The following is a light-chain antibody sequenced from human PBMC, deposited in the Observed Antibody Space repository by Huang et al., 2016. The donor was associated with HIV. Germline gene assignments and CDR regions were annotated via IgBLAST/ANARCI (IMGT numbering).Light chain of an antibody. Sequence: DIQMTQSPSSLSASVGDRVTLTCRTSQDIGSHLNWYQQRPGRDPKLLIYVSSTLQSWVPSRFSGGGSGTDFTLTISNLQPEDFATYYCQHSYVSLGYTFGQGTKLEI. CDR3: QHSYVSLGYT. CDR2: VSS. V-gene: IGKV1-39*01. J-gene: IGKJ2*01. CDR1: QDIGSH.